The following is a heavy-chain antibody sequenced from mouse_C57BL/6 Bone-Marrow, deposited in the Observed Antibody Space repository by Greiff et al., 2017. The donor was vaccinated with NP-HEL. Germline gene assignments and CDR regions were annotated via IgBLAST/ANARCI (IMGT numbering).Heavy chain of an antibody. CDR3: ARRGSYGSSLYAMDY. J-gene: IGHJ4*01. CDR2: FHPYNDDT. V-gene: IGHV1-47*01. CDR1: GYTFTTYP. Sequence: QVQLKQSGAELVKPGASVKMSCKASGYTFTTYPIEWMKQNHGKSLEWIGNFHPYNDDTKYNEKFKGKATLTVEKSSSTVYLELSRLTSDDSAVYYCARRGSYGSSLYAMDYWGQGTSVTVSS. D-gene: IGHD1-1*01.